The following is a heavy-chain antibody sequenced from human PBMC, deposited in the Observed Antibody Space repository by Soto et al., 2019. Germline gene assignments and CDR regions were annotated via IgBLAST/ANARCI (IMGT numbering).Heavy chain of an antibody. CDR2: IYHSGST. CDR1: SGSISSSNW. V-gene: IGHV4-4*02. D-gene: IGHD6-13*01. J-gene: IGHJ3*02. CDR3: ARGRIAAAEDAFDI. Sequence: TSETLSLTCAVSSGSISSSNWWSWVRQPPGKGLEWIGEIYHSGSTNYNPSLKSRVTISVDKSKNQFSLKLSSVTAADTAVYYCARGRIAAAEDAFDIWGQGTMVTVSS.